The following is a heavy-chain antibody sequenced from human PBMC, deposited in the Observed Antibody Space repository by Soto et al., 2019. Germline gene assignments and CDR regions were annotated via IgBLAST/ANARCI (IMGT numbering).Heavy chain of an antibody. CDR2: ISYDGSNK. J-gene: IGHJ4*02. Sequence: QVQLVESGGGVVQPGRSLRLSCAASGFTFNIYAIHWVRHAPGQGLEWVAAISYDGSNKFYADSVKGRFTLSRDNSKHTLDLQINSLTTEDTAVYFCARPTSVTAFAYCGKGTLVTVSS. V-gene: IGHV3-30-3*01. CDR3: ARPTSVTAFAY. CDR1: GFTFNIYA. D-gene: IGHD4-4*01.